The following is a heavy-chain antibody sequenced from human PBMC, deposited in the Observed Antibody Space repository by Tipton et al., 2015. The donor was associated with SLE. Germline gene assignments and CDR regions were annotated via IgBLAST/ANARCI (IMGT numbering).Heavy chain of an antibody. CDR1: GGSINSYY. D-gene: IGHD2-8*01. CDR2: IYYSGST. Sequence: TLSLTCTVSGGSINSYYWSWIRQPPGKRLEWIGYIYYSGSTNYNPSLKSRVTLSVDTSKNQFSLKLSSVTAADTAVYYCAGGGVRPDPWGQGTLVTVSS. V-gene: IGHV4-59*01. J-gene: IGHJ5*02. CDR3: AGGGVRPDP.